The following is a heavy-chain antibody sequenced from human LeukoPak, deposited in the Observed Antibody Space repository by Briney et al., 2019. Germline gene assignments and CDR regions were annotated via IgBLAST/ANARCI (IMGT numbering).Heavy chain of an antibody. D-gene: IGHD3-22*01. CDR2: INPNSGGT. CDR1: GYMFTGFF. V-gene: IGHV1-2*02. J-gene: IGHJ5*02. Sequence: GSVVVSCKTSGYMFTGFFIHWVRQAPGQGLEWMGWINPNSGGTNYAQKFQGRVTMTRDTSISTAYMELSRLRSDDTAVYYCARDPYYYDSSGYYYWFDPWGQGTLVTVSS. CDR3: ARDPYYYDSSGYYYWFDP.